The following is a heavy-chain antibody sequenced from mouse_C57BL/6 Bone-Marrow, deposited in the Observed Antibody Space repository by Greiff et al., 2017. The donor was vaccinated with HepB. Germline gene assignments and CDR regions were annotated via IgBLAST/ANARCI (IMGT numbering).Heavy chain of an antibody. CDR2: IDPSDSYT. J-gene: IGHJ3*01. CDR3: ARSGNYGSRYAY. Sequence: VQLQQPGAELVKPGASVKLSCKASGYTFTSYWMQWVKQRPGQGLEWIGEIDPSDSYTNYNQKFKGKATLTVDPSSSTAYMQLSSLTSEDSAVYYCARSGNYGSRYAYWGQGTLVTVSA. D-gene: IGHD1-1*01. CDR1: GYTFTSYW. V-gene: IGHV1-50*01.